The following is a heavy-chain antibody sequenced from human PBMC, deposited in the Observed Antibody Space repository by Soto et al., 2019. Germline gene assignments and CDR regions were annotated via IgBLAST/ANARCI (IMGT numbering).Heavy chain of an antibody. V-gene: IGHV3-30-3*01. D-gene: IGHD3-3*01. Sequence: GGSLRLSCAASGFTFSSYAMHWVRQAPGKGLEWVAVISYDGSNKYYADSVKGRFTISRDNSKNTLYLQMNSLRAEDTAVYYCARVKAIFGVATFDYWGQGTLVTVSS. CDR3: ARVKAIFGVATFDY. CDR1: GFTFSSYA. J-gene: IGHJ4*02. CDR2: ISYDGSNK.